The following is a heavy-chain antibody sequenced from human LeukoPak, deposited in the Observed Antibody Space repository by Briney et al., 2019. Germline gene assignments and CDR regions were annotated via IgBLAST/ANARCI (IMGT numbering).Heavy chain of an antibody. CDR3: ARLAADLVAFDY. D-gene: IGHD6-13*01. CDR2: ISSIGS. Sequence: GGSLRLSCAASGFTFSSYSMNWVRQAPGKGLEWVSSISSIGSYYADSVKGRFTISRDNAKNSLYLQMNSLRAEDTAVYYCARLAADLVAFDYWGQGTLVTVSS. V-gene: IGHV3-21*01. J-gene: IGHJ4*02. CDR1: GFTFSSYS.